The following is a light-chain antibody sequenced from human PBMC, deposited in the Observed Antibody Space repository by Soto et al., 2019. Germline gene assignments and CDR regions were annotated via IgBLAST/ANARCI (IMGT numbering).Light chain of an antibody. V-gene: IGLV1-44*01. CDR3: AAWDSSLNALYV. CDR2: SDH. Sequence: QSVLTQPPSASGTPGQRVTITCFGRNSNIGSNTVSWYQQLPGAAPKLLIYSDHQRPSGVPDRFSGSKSDTSASLTISGLQSEDEADYYCAAWDSSLNALYVFGTGTKLTVL. J-gene: IGLJ1*01. CDR1: NSNIGSNT.